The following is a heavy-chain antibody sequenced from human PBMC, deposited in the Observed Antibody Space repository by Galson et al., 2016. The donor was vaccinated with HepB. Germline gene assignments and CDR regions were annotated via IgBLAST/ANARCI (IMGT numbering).Heavy chain of an antibody. CDR1: GFTFTTYW. Sequence: SLRLSCAASGFTFTTYWMHWVRQAPGKGLEWVAYISSSSSEMSYADSVTGRFTISRDNAKNFLFLQMSGLGAEDTAVYYCVRGGAARPDYWGQGILVTVSS. J-gene: IGHJ4*02. CDR3: VRGGAARPDY. CDR2: ISSSSSEM. D-gene: IGHD6-6*01. V-gene: IGHV3-48*01.